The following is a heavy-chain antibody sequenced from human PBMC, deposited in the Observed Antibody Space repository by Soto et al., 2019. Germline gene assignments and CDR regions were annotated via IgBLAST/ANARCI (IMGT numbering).Heavy chain of an antibody. J-gene: IGHJ5*02. CDR3: ARGAVAGARSWFDP. V-gene: IGHV4-59*13. CDR2: IYDTGST. Sequence: SETLSLTFTVSGGSISSYYWSWIRQPPWKGLEWIGHIYDTGSTKYNSSLESRIAISVDTSRNQFSLKLNSVTAADTAVYYCARGAVAGARSWFDPWGQGTLVTVSS. CDR1: GGSISSYY. D-gene: IGHD6-13*01.